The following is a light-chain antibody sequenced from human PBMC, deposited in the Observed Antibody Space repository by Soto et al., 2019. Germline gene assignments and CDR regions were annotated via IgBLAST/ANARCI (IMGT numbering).Light chain of an antibody. CDR3: QQRRDWPYT. CDR2: DAP. CDR1: QRVSSY. J-gene: IGKJ2*01. Sequence: EIVLTQSPATLSLSPGERATLSCRASQRVSSYLAWYQQKPGQAPRLLIYDAPTRATGIPARFSGSGSGSDFSRTISSLEPEDFSFYYCQQRRDWPYTFGQGTKLEIK. V-gene: IGKV3-11*01.